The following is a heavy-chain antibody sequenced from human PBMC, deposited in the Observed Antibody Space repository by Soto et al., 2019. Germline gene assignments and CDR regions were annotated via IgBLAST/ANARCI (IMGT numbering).Heavy chain of an antibody. CDR3: SKDKERVGYSSSWYLGYFDY. Sequence: SLRLSCAASGFTFDDYAMHWVRQAPGKGLEWVSGISWNSGSIGYADSVKGRFTISRDNAKNSLYLQMNSLRAEDTALYYCSKDKERVGYSSSWYLGYFDYWGQGTLVTVSS. CDR2: ISWNSGSI. J-gene: IGHJ4*02. CDR1: GFTFDDYA. V-gene: IGHV3-9*01. D-gene: IGHD6-13*01.